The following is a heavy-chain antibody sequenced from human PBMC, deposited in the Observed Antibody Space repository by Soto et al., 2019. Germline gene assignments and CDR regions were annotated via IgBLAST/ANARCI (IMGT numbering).Heavy chain of an antibody. D-gene: IGHD2-2*01. V-gene: IGHV4-30-2*01. CDR3: ARGQGYCSSTSCHRFDY. CDR1: CGSIISGGYS. Sequence: PSETLSLTCALSCGSIISGGYSWSWIRQPPGKGLEWIGYIYHSGSTYYNPSLKSRVTISVDRSKNQFSLKLSYVTAADTAVYYCARGQGYCSSTSCHRFDYWGQGTLVTVSS. J-gene: IGHJ4*02. CDR2: IYHSGST.